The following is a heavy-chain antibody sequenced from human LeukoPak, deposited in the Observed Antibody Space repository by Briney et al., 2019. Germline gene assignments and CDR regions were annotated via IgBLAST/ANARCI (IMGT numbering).Heavy chain of an antibody. Sequence: QTGGSLRLSCAASGFTFSSYAMHWVRQAPGKGLEWVAVISYDGSNKYYADSVKGRFTISRDNSKKTLYLQMNSLRAEDTAVYYCAREILGPWYSSGSDAFDIWGQGTMVTVSS. V-gene: IGHV3-30-3*01. J-gene: IGHJ3*02. CDR2: ISYDGSNK. D-gene: IGHD6-19*01. CDR1: GFTFSSYA. CDR3: AREILGPWYSSGSDAFDI.